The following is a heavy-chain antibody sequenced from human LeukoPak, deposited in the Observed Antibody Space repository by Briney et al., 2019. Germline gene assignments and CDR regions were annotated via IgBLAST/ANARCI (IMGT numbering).Heavy chain of an antibody. D-gene: IGHD2-2*02. J-gene: IGHJ4*02. V-gene: IGHV4-4*07. Sequence: SETLSLTCTVSGGSISSYYWSWIRQPAGKGLEWIGRIYTSGSTNYNPSLKSRVTVSVDTSKNQFSLKLSSVTAADTAVYYCARADCSSTSCYTYYFDYWGQGTLVTVSS. CDR3: ARADCSSTSCYTYYFDY. CDR2: IYTSGST. CDR1: GGSISSYY.